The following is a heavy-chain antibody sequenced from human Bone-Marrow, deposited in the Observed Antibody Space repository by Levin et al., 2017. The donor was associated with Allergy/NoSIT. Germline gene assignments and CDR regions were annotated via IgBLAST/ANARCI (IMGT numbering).Heavy chain of an antibody. CDR3: ATPRYSSSPQYFDS. CDR1: GYGFATYW. Sequence: GESLKISCKASGYGFATYWIGWVRQLPGKGLEWMGIIYPYDSDVIYSPSFQGQVTISADKSTSTAFLQWNSLKASDPGVYCCATPRYSSSPQYFDSWGQGTQVPVSS. V-gene: IGHV5-51*01. CDR2: IYPYDSDV. D-gene: IGHD6-13*01. J-gene: IGHJ4*02.